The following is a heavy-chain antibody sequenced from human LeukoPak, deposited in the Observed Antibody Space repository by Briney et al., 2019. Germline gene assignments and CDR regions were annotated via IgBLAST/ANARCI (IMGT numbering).Heavy chain of an antibody. CDR3: AKDSGGSGWSFDY. V-gene: IGHV3-74*01. D-gene: IGHD6-19*01. J-gene: IGHJ4*02. CDR2: INSDGSST. Sequence: GGSLRLSCAASGFTFRSYWIHWVRQAPGKGLVWVSRINSDGSSTNYADSVKGRFTISRDNAKNTLYLQMNSLRAEDTAVYYCAKDSGGSGWSFDYWGQGTLVTVSS. CDR1: GFTFRSYW.